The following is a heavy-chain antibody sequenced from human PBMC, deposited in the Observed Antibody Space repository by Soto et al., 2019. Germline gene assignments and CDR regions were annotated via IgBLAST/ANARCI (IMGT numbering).Heavy chain of an antibody. V-gene: IGHV4-30-2*01. CDR2: IYHSGST. Sequence: QLQLQESGAGLVKPSQTLSLTCAVSGCSISSGDYSWSWIRQPPGKGLEWIGYIYHSGSTYYKPSLKSRVTVSIDSSKNQFSLKLTSVTAADTAVYYCARGHDSNDKWGQVTLVTVYS. CDR1: GCSISSGDYS. D-gene: IGHD3-22*01. CDR3: ARGHDSNDK. J-gene: IGHJ4*02.